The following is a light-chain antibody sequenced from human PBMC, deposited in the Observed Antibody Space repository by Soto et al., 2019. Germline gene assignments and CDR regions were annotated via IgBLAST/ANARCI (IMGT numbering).Light chain of an antibody. Sequence: EIVLTQYPGTLSLSLGERATLSCRASQSVTSNSLSWYQQKPGQAPRLLIYGASTRVTGIPDRFSGSGSGTEFTFTISRLEPEDFALYFCHQYGGPPRTFGQGTKV. V-gene: IGKV3-20*01. CDR3: HQYGGPPRT. CDR1: QSVTSNS. CDR2: GAS. J-gene: IGKJ1*01.